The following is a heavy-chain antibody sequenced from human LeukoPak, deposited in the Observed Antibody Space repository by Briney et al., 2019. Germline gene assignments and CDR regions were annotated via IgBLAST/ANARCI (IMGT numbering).Heavy chain of an antibody. CDR3: ARVPGPSYYYYYYMDV. J-gene: IGHJ6*03. CDR2: IYYSGST. Sequence: PSETLSLTCTVSGGSISSYYWSWIRQPPGKGLEWIGYIYYSGSTNYNPSLKSRVTISVDTSKNQFSLKLSSVTAADTAVYYCARVPGPSYYYYYYMDVWGKGTTVTVSS. CDR1: GGSISSYY. V-gene: IGHV4-59*01.